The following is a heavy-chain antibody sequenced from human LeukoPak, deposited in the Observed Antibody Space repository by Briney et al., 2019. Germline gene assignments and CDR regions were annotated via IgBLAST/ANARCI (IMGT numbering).Heavy chain of an antibody. CDR2: IYSGGTT. J-gene: IGHJ4*02. V-gene: IGHV3-66*01. D-gene: IGHD1-1*01. CDR3: ARNWHYFDY. CDR1: GGSFSGHY. Sequence: ETLSLTCAVYGGSFSGHYWSWIRQPPGKGLEWVSVIYSGGTTYYADSVKGRFTISRDNSKNTLYLQMNSLRAEDTAVYYCARNWHYFDYWGQGTLVTVSS.